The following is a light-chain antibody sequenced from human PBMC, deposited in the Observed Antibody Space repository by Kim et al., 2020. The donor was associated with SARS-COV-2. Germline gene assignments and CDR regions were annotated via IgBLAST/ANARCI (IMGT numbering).Light chain of an antibody. J-gene: IGKJ2*01. V-gene: IGKV1-5*01. CDR2: DAS. CDR1: QTIITR. Sequence: DIQMAQSPSTLSASVGDRVTITCRASQTIITRLAWYQQKPGKAPKFLIYDASSLQTGVPSRFSGSGSGTEFTLTISSLQPDDFATYYCQQYKSYFTFGQGTKLEI. CDR3: QQYKSYFT.